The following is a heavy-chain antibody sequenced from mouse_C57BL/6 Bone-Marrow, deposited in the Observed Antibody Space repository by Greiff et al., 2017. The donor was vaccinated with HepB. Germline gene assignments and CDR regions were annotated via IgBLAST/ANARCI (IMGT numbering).Heavy chain of an antibody. Sequence: EVQLQQSGPELVKPGASVKISCKASGYTFTDYYMNWVKQSHGKSLEWIGDINPNNGGTSYNQKFKGKATLTVDKSSSTAYMELRSLTSEDSAVYYCAREGNWAFDYWGQGTTLTVSS. CDR3: AREGNWAFDY. D-gene: IGHD4-1*01. CDR2: INPNNGGT. J-gene: IGHJ2*01. V-gene: IGHV1-26*01. CDR1: GYTFTDYY.